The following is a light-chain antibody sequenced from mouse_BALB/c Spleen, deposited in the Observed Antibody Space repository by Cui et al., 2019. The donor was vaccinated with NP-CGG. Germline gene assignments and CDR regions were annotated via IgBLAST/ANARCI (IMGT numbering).Light chain of an antibody. CDR3: ALWFSNHWV. CDR2: GTN. J-gene: IGLJ1*01. Sequence: QAVVTQESALTTSPGETVTLTCRSSTGAVTTSNYANWVQEKPDHLFPGLIGGTNNRAPGVPARFSGSLIGDKAALTITGAQTADEAIYFCALWFSNHWVFGGGTKLTVL. CDR1: TGAVTTSNY. V-gene: IGLV1*01.